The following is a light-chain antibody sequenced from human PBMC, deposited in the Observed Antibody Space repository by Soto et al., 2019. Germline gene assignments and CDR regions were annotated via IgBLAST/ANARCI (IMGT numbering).Light chain of an antibody. CDR1: SSDIGGYNY. J-gene: IGLJ1*01. Sequence: SALTQPASVSGSPGQSITISCTGTSSDIGGYNYVSWYQQHPGKAPKLMIYDVSHRPSGVSNRFSGSKSGNTASLTISGLQAEDEGDYYCSSYTSSSTYVFGTGTKVTVL. CDR2: DVS. V-gene: IGLV2-14*03. CDR3: SSYTSSSTYV.